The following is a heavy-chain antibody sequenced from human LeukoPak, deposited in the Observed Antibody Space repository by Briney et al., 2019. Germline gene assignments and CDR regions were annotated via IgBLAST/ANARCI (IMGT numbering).Heavy chain of an antibody. CDR2: INSDGSST. V-gene: IGHV3-74*01. CDR1: GFTFSSYW. CDR3: ARAKGNLEEDAFDM. J-gene: IGHJ3*02. D-gene: IGHD1-1*01. Sequence: PGGSLRLSCVVSGFTFSSYWIHWVRQAPGKGLVWVSRINSDGSSTNYADSVKGRFTISRDNAKNTLYLQMNSLRAEDTAVYYCARAKGNLEEDAFDMWGQGTMVTVSS.